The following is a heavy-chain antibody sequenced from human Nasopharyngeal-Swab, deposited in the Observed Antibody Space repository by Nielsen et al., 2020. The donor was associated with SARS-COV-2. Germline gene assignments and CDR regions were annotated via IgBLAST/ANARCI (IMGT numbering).Heavy chain of an antibody. V-gene: IGHV4-39*01. Sequence: SETLSLTCTVAGGSISSSSYYWGWIRQPPGKGLEWIGSIYYRWSTYYNPSLKSRVTISVDTSKNQFSLKLSSVTAAATAVYYCARYDILTGSFADYWGQGTLVTVSS. CDR2: IYYRWST. J-gene: IGHJ4*02. CDR1: GGSISSSSYY. D-gene: IGHD3-9*01. CDR3: ARYDILTGSFADY.